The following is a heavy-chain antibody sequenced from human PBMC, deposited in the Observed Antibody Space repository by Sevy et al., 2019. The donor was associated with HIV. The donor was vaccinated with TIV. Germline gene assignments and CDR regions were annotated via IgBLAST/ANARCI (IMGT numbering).Heavy chain of an antibody. CDR2: ISAYNGNT. Sequence: ASVKVSCKASGYTFTSYGISWVRQAPGQGLEWMGWISAYNGNTNYAQKLQGRVTMTTDTSTSTAHMELRSLRSDDTAVYYCARLGTTLLWDWFDPWGQGTLVTVSS. CDR3: ARLGTTLLWDWFDP. V-gene: IGHV1-18*01. CDR1: GYTFTSYG. D-gene: IGHD1-7*01. J-gene: IGHJ5*02.